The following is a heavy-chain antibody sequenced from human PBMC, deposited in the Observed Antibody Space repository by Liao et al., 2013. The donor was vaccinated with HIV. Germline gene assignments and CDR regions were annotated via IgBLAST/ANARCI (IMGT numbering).Heavy chain of an antibody. J-gene: IGHJ4*03. V-gene: IGHV4-4*07. Sequence: QVQLQESGPGLVKPSETLSLSCTVSGGSISSYFWIWIRQPAGKGLEWIGRMYTSGSTNYNPSLKSRVTTVNKTRPRTSSPSKLSSVTAADTAVYYCASQLVYSSSWIDYWGRGKPVVTVSS. D-gene: IGHD6-13*01. CDR1: GGSISSYF. CDR2: MYTSGST. CDR3: ASQLVYSSSWIDY.